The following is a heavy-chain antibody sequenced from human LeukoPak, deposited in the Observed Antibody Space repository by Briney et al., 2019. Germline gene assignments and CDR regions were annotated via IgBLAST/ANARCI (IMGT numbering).Heavy chain of an antibody. CDR3: ARRGDV. J-gene: IGHJ3*01. Sequence: SETLSLTCTVSGGSISSGDYYWNWIRQPAGKGLEWIGRIYTSGSTNYNPSLRSRVTISRDTSKNQFSLQLNSVTAADTAVYYCARRGDVWGQGKRVTVSS. CDR2: IYTSGST. CDR1: GGSISSGDYY. V-gene: IGHV4-61*02.